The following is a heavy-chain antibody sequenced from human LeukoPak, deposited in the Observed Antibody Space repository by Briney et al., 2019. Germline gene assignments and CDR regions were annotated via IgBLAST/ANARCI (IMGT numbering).Heavy chain of an antibody. J-gene: IGHJ4*02. Sequence: ASVKVSCKASGYTFTVYSMHWVRQAPGQGLEWMGWINPNSGDTKYSQNFQGRVTMSWDMSISTAYMELNRLTSDDTAVYYCARDYDILTGYFSPPDYWGQGTLVTVSS. CDR3: ARDYDILTGYFSPPDY. D-gene: IGHD3-9*01. CDR2: INPNSGDT. V-gene: IGHV1-2*02. CDR1: GYTFTVYS.